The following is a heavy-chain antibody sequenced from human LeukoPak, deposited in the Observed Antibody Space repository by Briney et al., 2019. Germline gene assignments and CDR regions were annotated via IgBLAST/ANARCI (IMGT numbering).Heavy chain of an antibody. CDR1: GYTFTSYA. CDR3: ARGNVDPKKGPIDY. CDR2: IIPIFGTA. J-gene: IGHJ4*02. D-gene: IGHD1-1*01. V-gene: IGHV1-69*05. Sequence: SVKVSCKASGYTFTSYAISWVRQAPGQGLEWMGGIIPIFGTANYAQKFQGRVTITTDESTSTAYMELSSLRSEDTAVYYCARGNVDPKKGPIDYWGQGTLVTVSS.